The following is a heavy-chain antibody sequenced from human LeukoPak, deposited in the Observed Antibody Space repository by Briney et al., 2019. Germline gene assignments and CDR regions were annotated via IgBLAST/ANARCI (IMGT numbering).Heavy chain of an antibody. CDR2: IKEDGSEK. J-gene: IGHJ4*02. Sequence: GGSLRLSCAASGFTFSNYWMSWVRQAPGKGLEWVANIKEDGSEKYYVDSVKGRFTISRDNAKNSLYLQVNSLRAEDTAVYYCGRVSQWAFDYSGQGTLVTVSS. V-gene: IGHV3-7*01. D-gene: IGHD2-8*01. CDR3: GRVSQWAFDY. CDR1: GFTFSNYW.